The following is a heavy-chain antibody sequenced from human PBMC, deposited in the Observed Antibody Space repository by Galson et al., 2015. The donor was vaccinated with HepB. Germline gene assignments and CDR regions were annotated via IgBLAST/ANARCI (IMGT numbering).Heavy chain of an antibody. Sequence: SVKVSCKASGGTFSSYAISWVRQAPGQGLEWMGGIIPIFGTANYAQKFQGRVTITADESTSTAYMELSSLRSEDTAVYYCAREGYDSPEYSSSSDAFDIWGQGTMVTVSS. CDR3: AREGYDSPEYSSSSDAFDI. CDR2: IIPIFGTA. V-gene: IGHV1-69*13. CDR1: GGTFSSYA. J-gene: IGHJ3*02. D-gene: IGHD6-6*01.